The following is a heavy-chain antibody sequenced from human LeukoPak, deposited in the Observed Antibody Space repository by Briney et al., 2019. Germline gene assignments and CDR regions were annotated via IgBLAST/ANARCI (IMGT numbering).Heavy chain of an antibody. CDR1: GFTFTSYG. CDR3: ARLGSGWSFDY. Sequence: PGRSLRLSCAASGFTFTSYGIDWVRQAPGKGLEWVAVIWYDGSEKYYADSVKGRFTISRHQSKNTAYLQMNSLRAEDTAVYYCARLGSGWSFDYWGQGALVTVSS. J-gene: IGHJ4*02. V-gene: IGHV3-33*01. CDR2: IWYDGSEK. D-gene: IGHD6-19*01.